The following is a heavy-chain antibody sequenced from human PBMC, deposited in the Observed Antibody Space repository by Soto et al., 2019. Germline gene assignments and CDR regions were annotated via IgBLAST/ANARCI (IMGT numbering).Heavy chain of an antibody. Sequence: EVQLLESGGGLVQPGGSLRLSCAASGFTFSRYAMSWVRQAPGKGLEWVSAISGSGGSTYYADSVKGRFTISRDNSKNTLYLQMNSLRAEDTAVYYCAKDLYVVRGPSARSMDVWGKGNKVTVSS. CDR1: GFTFSRYA. CDR3: AKDLYVVRGPSARSMDV. V-gene: IGHV3-23*01. CDR2: ISGSGGST. D-gene: IGHD3-10*02. J-gene: IGHJ6*03.